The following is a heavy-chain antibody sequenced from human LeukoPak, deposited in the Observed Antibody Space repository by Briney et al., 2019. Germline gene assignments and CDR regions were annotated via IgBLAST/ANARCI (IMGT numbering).Heavy chain of an antibody. V-gene: IGHV5-51*01. CDR2: IYPGDSDT. CDR1: GYGFTSYW. Sequence: GESLEISCKGSGYGFTSYWIGWVRQMRGKGLEWMGIIYPGDSDTRYSPSFQGQVTISAHKSIGTAYLQWSSLKASATAMYYCASPLSGIYLDIDYWGQGTLVTVSS. J-gene: IGHJ4*02. CDR3: ASPLSGIYLDIDY. D-gene: IGHD1-26*01.